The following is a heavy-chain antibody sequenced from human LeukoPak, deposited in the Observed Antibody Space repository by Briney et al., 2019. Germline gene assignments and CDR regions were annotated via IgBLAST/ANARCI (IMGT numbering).Heavy chain of an antibody. CDR2: ISTSGSPT. V-gene: IGHV3-11*01. CDR3: ARYSGDWSAHY. D-gene: IGHD2-21*02. Sequence: GGSLRLSCAASEFTFSDFYMSWFRQAPGKGLEWVSYISTSGSPTHYADSVKGRFTISRDNAKNSLYLQMGSPRAEDTAVYYCARYSGDWSAHYWGQGTLVTVSS. CDR1: EFTFSDFY. J-gene: IGHJ4*02.